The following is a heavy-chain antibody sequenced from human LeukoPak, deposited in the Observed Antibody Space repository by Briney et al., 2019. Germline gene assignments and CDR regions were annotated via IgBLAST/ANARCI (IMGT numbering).Heavy chain of an antibody. CDR3: ARDGKGDYGPILNDY. CDR1: GGTFSSYA. V-gene: IGHV1-69*01. D-gene: IGHD4/OR15-4a*01. CDR2: IIPIFGTA. Sequence: SVKVSCKASGGTFSSYAISWVRQAPGQGLEWMGGIIPIFGTANYAQKFQGRVTITADESTSTAYMELSSLRSEDTAVYYCARDGKGDYGPILNDYWGQGTLVTVSS. J-gene: IGHJ4*02.